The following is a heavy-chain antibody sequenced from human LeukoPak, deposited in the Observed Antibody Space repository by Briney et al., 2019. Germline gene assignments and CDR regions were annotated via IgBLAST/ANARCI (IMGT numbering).Heavy chain of an antibody. D-gene: IGHD5-18*01. V-gene: IGHV4-61*01. J-gene: IGHJ6*04. CDR2: IYYSGST. Sequence: SETLSLTCTVSGVSVSSGSYYWSWIRQPPGEGLEWIGYIYYSGSTNYNPSLKSRVTISVDTSKNQFSLKLSSVTAADTAVYYCARDRVVDTAMVGYYYGMDVWGKGTTVTVSS. CDR3: ARDRVVDTAMVGYYYGMDV. CDR1: GVSVSSGSYY.